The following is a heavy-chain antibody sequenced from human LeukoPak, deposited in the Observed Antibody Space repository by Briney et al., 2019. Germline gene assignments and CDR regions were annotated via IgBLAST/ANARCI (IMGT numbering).Heavy chain of an antibody. Sequence: GGSLRLSCAASGFTFRSYAMSWVRQAPGKGLEWVSAISGSGNSTYYADSVKGRFTISRDNSKNTLYLQMNSLRAEDTAVYYCAKALGYCSGGSCYLFDYWGQGTLVTVSS. CDR3: AKALGYCSGGSCYLFDY. CDR2: ISGSGNST. D-gene: IGHD2-15*01. V-gene: IGHV3-23*01. J-gene: IGHJ4*02. CDR1: GFTFRSYA.